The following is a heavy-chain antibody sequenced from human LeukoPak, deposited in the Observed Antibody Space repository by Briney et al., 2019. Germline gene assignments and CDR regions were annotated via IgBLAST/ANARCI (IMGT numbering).Heavy chain of an antibody. J-gene: IGHJ4*02. Sequence: PGGSLRLSCAASGFTFSSYAMSWVRQAPGKGLEWVSAISGSGGSTYCADSVKGRFAISRDNSKNTVYLQMNSLRAEDTAVFYCAKAIYFDSSGYFPFDWWGQGILVTVSS. CDR1: GFTFSSYA. CDR3: AKAIYFDSSGYFPFDW. V-gene: IGHV3-23*01. CDR2: ISGSGGST. D-gene: IGHD3-22*01.